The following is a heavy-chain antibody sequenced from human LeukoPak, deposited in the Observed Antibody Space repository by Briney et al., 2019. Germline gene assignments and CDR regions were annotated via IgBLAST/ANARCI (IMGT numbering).Heavy chain of an antibody. CDR2: ISSSRSYI. D-gene: IGHD1-26*01. CDR3: AREASIVGGSFDY. CDR1: GFTFSSYS. V-gene: IGHV3-21*01. J-gene: IGHJ4*02. Sequence: PGGSLRLSCAASGFTFSSYSMNWVRQAPGKGLEWVSAISSSRSYIYYADSVKGRFTISRDNAKNSLYLQTTSLRAEDTAVYYCAREASIVGGSFDYWGQGTLVTVSS.